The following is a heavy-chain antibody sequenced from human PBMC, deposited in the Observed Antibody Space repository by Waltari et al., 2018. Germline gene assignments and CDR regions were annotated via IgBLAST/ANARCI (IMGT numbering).Heavy chain of an antibody. Sequence: EVQLVESGGGLVQPGESLSLSCATSGFTFSDYWMSWVRQAPGKGLEWVANMREDGSEMYYVDSVRGRFTISRDNAKKSVYLQMDSLRVEDTSVYYCARDQRGRWSPFDYWGQGILVTVSS. J-gene: IGHJ4*02. V-gene: IGHV3-7*01. CDR1: GFTFSDYW. CDR3: ARDQRGRWSPFDY. D-gene: IGHD1-26*01. CDR2: MREDGSEM.